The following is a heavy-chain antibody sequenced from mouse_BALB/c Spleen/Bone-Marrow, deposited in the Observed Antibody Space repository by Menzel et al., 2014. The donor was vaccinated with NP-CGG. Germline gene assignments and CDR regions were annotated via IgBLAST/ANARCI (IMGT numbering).Heavy chain of an antibody. V-gene: IGHV1-18*01. CDR1: GYTFTDYN. D-gene: IGHD2-3*01. Sequence: VQLQQFGPELVKPGASVKIPCKASGYTFTDYNMDWVKQSHGKSLEWIGDINPNNGGTIYNQKFKGKATLTVDKSSSTAYMELRSLTSEDTAVYYCARSDGYSWFAYWGQGTLVTVSA. J-gene: IGHJ3*01. CDR2: INPNNGGT. CDR3: ARSDGYSWFAY.